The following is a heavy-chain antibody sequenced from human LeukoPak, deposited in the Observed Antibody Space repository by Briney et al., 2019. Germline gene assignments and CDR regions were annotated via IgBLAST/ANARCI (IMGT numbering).Heavy chain of an antibody. D-gene: IGHD3-22*01. J-gene: IGHJ5*02. Sequence: GESLKISCKASGYSFTSYWIGWVRQMPRKGLEWMGIIYPGDSDTRYSPSFQGQVTISADTSISTAYLQWSSLKASDTAMYYCARHGDSSGYSYNWFDPWGQGTLVTVSS. CDR1: GYSFTSYW. CDR3: ARHGDSSGYSYNWFDP. V-gene: IGHV5-51*01. CDR2: IYPGDSDT.